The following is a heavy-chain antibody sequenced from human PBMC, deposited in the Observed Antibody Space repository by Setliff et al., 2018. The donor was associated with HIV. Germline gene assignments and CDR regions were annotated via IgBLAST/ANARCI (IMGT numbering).Heavy chain of an antibody. D-gene: IGHD1-1*01. CDR1: GFTFNNYA. CDR2: ISGSTGST. Sequence: GGSLRLSCAASGFTFNNYAMSWVRQAPGKGLEWVSAISGSTGSTYYADSVKGRFTISRDNSKNTLYLQMNSLRAEDTAVYYCAKAGPPAHNSLDYWGQGTLVTVSS. V-gene: IGHV3-23*01. J-gene: IGHJ4*02. CDR3: AKAGPPAHNSLDY.